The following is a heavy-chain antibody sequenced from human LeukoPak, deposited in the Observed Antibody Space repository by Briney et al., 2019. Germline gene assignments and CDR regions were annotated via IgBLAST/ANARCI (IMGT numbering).Heavy chain of an antibody. V-gene: IGHV3-23*01. CDR2: ISGSGVST. J-gene: IGHJ4*02. Sequence: GGSLRLSCAASGFTFSSYGMGWVRQAPTKGLEWVSTISGSGVSTYYADSVKGRFTISRDNSKNMLYLQMNSLRVEDTAIYYCAKDASTMTTADYWGQGTLVTISS. D-gene: IGHD4-11*01. CDR3: AKDASTMTTADY. CDR1: GFTFSSYG.